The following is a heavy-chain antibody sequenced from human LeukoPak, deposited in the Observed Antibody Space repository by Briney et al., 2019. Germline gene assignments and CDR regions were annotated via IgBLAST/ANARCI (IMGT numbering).Heavy chain of an antibody. D-gene: IGHD5-18*01. CDR1: GGSVSSGSYY. Sequence: KASETLSLTCTVSGGSVSSGSYYWSWVRQPPGKGLEWIGYIYYSGSTNYNPSLKSRVTISVDTSKNQFSLKLSSVTAADTAVYYCATQNTAMVKFSDWYFDLWGRGTLVTVSS. V-gene: IGHV4-61*01. CDR3: ATQNTAMVKFSDWYFDL. CDR2: IYYSGST. J-gene: IGHJ2*01.